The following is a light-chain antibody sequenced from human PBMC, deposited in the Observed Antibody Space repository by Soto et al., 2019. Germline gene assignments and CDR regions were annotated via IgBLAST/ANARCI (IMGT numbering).Light chain of an antibody. CDR1: QSVSSN. V-gene: IGKV3-15*01. CDR2: GSS. CDR3: QQYNNWPQT. J-gene: IGKJ1*01. Sequence: EVVMTQSPATLSVSQGERATLSCRASQSVSSNLAWYHQKVGQAPRLLIYGSSTRATGIPARFSGSGSGTEFTLTISSLQSEDFAVYYCQQYNNWPQTFGQGTKVDIK.